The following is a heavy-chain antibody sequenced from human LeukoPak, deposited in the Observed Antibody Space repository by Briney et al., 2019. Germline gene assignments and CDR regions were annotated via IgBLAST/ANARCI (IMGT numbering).Heavy chain of an antibody. D-gene: IGHD6-13*01. V-gene: IGHV4-39*07. J-gene: IGHJ4*02. CDR3: ARLVHPYDSSWSFDS. CDR2: IYYSGST. Sequence: PSETLSLTCIVSGGSISSSSYYWGWIRQPPGKGLEWIGSIYYSGSTYYNPSLKSRVTISVDTSKNQFSLRLNSVTAADTALYYCARLVHPYDSSWSFDSWGQGALVTVSS. CDR1: GGSISSSSYY.